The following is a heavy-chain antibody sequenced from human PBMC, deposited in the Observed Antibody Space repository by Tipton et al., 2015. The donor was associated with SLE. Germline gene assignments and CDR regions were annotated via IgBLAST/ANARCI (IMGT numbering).Heavy chain of an antibody. CDR2: IYYSGST. V-gene: IGHV4-39*07. Sequence: TLSLTCTVSGGSISSGGYYWGWIRQPPGKGLEWIGSIYYSGSTYYNPSLKSRVTISVDTSKNQFSLKLSSVTAADTAVYYCARSTATVTPYYFDYWGQGTLVTVSS. J-gene: IGHJ4*02. D-gene: IGHD4-17*01. CDR1: GGSISSGGYY. CDR3: ARSTATVTPYYFDY.